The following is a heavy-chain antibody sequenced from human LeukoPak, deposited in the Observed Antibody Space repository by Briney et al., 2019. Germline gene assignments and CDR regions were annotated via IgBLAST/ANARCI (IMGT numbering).Heavy chain of an antibody. CDR3: ARVVYSSSWSYFDY. CDR2: IYYSGST. D-gene: IGHD6-13*01. Sequence: PSQTLSLTCTVSGGSISSGGYYWSWIRQPPGKGLEWIGYIYYSGSTNYNPSLKSRVTISVDTSKNQFSLKLSSVTAADTAVYYCARVVYSSSWSYFDYWGQGTLVTVSS. J-gene: IGHJ4*02. CDR1: GGSISSGGYY. V-gene: IGHV4-61*08.